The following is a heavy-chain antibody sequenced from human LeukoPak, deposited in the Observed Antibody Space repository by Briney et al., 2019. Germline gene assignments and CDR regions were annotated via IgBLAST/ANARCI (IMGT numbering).Heavy chain of an antibody. CDR2: IYYSGST. Sequence: GSLRLSCAASGFTFSDYYWSWIRQPPGKGLEWIGYIYYSGSTNYNPSLKSRVTISVDTSKNQFSLKLSSVTAADTAVYYCARDGMRTGTRDDAFDIWGQGTMVTVSS. CDR1: GFTFSDYY. D-gene: IGHD1-1*01. CDR3: ARDGMRTGTRDDAFDI. V-gene: IGHV4-59*12. J-gene: IGHJ3*02.